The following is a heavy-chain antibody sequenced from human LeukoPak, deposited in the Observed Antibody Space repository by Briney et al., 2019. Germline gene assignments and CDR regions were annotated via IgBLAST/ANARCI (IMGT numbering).Heavy chain of an antibody. J-gene: IGHJ4*02. D-gene: IGHD3-3*01. CDR1: GYTFTSYY. Sequence: ASVKVSCKASGYTFTSYYMHWVRQAPGQGLEWMGIINPSGGSTSYAQKFQGRVTMTRDMSTSTVYMELSSLRSEDTAVYYCARGGRDDFWSGYYFDYWGQGTLVTVSS. CDR2: INPSGGST. V-gene: IGHV1-46*01. CDR3: ARGGRDDFWSGYYFDY.